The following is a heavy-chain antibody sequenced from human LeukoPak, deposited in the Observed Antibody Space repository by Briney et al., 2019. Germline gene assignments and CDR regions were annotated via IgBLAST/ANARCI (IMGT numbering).Heavy chain of an antibody. CDR3: VGLGKAVAGTVDY. J-gene: IGHJ4*02. V-gene: IGHV4-39*07. CDR1: GGSISSSSYY. Sequence: SETLSLTCTVSGGSISSSSYYWGWIRQPPGKGLEWIGSIYYSGSTYYNPSLKSRVTISVDTSKNQFSLKLSSVTAADTAVYYCVGLGKAVAGTVDYWGQGTLVTVSS. D-gene: IGHD6-19*01. CDR2: IYYSGST.